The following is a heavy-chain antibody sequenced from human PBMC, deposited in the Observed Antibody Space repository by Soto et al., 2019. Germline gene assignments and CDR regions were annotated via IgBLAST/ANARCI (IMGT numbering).Heavy chain of an antibody. CDR2: IYHSGST. V-gene: IGHV4-4*02. J-gene: IGHJ5*02. CDR3: ARIAVADYNWFDP. D-gene: IGHD6-19*01. CDR1: SGSISSSNL. Sequence: QVQLQESGPGLVKPSGTLSLTCAVSSGSISSSNLWSWVRQPPGKGLEWVGEIYHSGSTNYNPSLQTRVTIPVDKSKNQFSLKLSSVTAADTAVYYCARIAVADYNWFDPWGQGTLVTVSS.